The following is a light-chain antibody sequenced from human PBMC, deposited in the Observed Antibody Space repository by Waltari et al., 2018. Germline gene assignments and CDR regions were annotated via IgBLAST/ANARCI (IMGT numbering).Light chain of an antibody. V-gene: IGKV3D-15*01. CDR1: QSVSSN. Sequence: EIVMMQSPATLSVSPGERATLSCRASQSVSSNLAWYQQKPGQAPRLLIYGASTRATCIPARFSGSGSGTEFTLTISSLQSEDFAVYYCQQYNNWPYTFCQGTKLEIK. J-gene: IGKJ2*01. CDR3: QQYNNWPYT. CDR2: GAS.